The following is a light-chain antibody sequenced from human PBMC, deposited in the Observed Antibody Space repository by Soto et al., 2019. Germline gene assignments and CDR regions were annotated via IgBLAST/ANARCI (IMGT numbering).Light chain of an antibody. CDR3: TSYTTSGTYV. CDR2: DVS. V-gene: IGLV2-14*03. CDR1: SSDVGAYNF. Sequence: QSALTQPASVSGSPGQSLAIYCTGTSSDVGAYNFVSWYQHQPGKAPQLMIFDVSNRPSGVSDRFSGSKAGNTASLTISGLQAEDEADYYCTSYTTSGTYVFGIGTKLTVL. J-gene: IGLJ1*01.